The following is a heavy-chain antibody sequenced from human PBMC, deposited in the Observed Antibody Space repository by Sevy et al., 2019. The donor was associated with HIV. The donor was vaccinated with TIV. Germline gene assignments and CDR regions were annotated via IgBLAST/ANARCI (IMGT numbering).Heavy chain of an antibody. CDR2: ISYDGSNK. Sequence: GGSLRLSCAASGFTFSSYAMHWVRQAPGKGLEWVAVISYDGSNKYYADSVKGRFTISRDNSKNTLYLQMKSLRAEDTAVYYCARGRIAVAGTHFDYWGQGTLVTVSS. D-gene: IGHD6-19*01. J-gene: IGHJ4*02. V-gene: IGHV3-30-3*01. CDR1: GFTFSSYA. CDR3: ARGRIAVAGTHFDY.